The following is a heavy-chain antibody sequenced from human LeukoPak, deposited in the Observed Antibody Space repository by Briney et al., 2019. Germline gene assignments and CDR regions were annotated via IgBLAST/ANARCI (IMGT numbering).Heavy chain of an antibody. CDR1: GYTFNTYD. V-gene: IGHV1-46*02. CDR2: INPSGGNT. Sequence: ASVKVSCKASGYTFNTYDMHWVRQAPGQGLEWMGRINPSGGNTYYAQNFQGRVTMTRDTSTGTVYMELSSLRSEDTAVYYCARERFADPATYYYNGMDVWGQGTTVTVSS. CDR3: ARERFADPATYYYNGMDV. J-gene: IGHJ6*02. D-gene: IGHD3-10*01.